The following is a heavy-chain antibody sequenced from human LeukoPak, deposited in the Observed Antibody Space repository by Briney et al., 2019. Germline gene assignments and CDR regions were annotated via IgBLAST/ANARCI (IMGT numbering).Heavy chain of an antibody. CDR1: GYAFTRHY. CDR2: INPNNGGT. Sequence: ASVKVSCKASGYAFTRHYMHWVRQAPGQGLEWMGWINPNNGGTSYAQRFQGRVTMTRDTSISTVYMELSSLRSEDTAVYYCARGTYYYDSSGYYYDSVFDYWGQGTLVTVSS. V-gene: IGHV1-2*02. J-gene: IGHJ4*02. D-gene: IGHD3-22*01. CDR3: ARGTYYYDSSGYYYDSVFDY.